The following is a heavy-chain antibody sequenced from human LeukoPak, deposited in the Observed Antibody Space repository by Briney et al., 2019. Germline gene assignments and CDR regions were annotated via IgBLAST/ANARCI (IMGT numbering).Heavy chain of an antibody. CDR2: TYYRSKWYS. V-gene: IGHV6-1*01. Sequence: QTLSLTSAISGDRVSSNSAACNWIMQSPSRGLEWLGRTYYRSKWYSDYAVSVKSRITINPATSKNQSSRRLNAWTPEDTAGYYCARETYGDYYYYLGMDVWNKGTTVTVSS. D-gene: IGHD4-17*01. J-gene: IGHJ6*04. CDR1: GDRVSSNSAA. CDR3: ARETYGDYYYYLGMDV.